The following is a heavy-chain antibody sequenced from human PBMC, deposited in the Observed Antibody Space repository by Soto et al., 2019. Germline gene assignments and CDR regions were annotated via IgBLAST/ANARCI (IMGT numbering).Heavy chain of an antibody. CDR2: IYYSGST. D-gene: IGHD5-12*01. Sequence: SETLSLTCTVSGGSISSGGYYWSWIRQHPGKGLEWIGYIYYSGSTYYNPSLKSRVTISVDTSKNQFSLKLSSVTAADTAVYYCAREPISGYARPFWGQGTLVTVSS. CDR3: AREPISGYARPF. CDR1: GGSISSGGYY. J-gene: IGHJ4*02. V-gene: IGHV4-31*03.